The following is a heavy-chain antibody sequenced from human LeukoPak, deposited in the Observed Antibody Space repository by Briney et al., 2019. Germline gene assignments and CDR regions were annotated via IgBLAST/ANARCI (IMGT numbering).Heavy chain of an antibody. Sequence: GGSLRLSCAASGFTFSSYAMSWVRQAPGKGLEWVSAISGSGGSTYYADSVKGRFTISRDNSKNTLYLQMNSLRAEDTAVYYCAKDRGYYDSSGYHGAFDIWGQGTMVTVSS. CDR1: GFTFSSYA. CDR3: AKDRGYYDSSGYHGAFDI. J-gene: IGHJ3*02. D-gene: IGHD3-22*01. CDR2: ISGSGGST. V-gene: IGHV3-23*01.